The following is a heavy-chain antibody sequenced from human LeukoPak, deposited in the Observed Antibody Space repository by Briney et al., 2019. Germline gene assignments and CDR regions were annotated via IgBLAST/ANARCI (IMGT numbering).Heavy chain of an antibody. Sequence: GGSLRLSCAASGFTFNSYAMSWVRQAPGKGLEWVSAISGSGGSTYYADSVKGRFTISRDNAKNSLYLQMNSLRAEDTAVYYCARDLEYYYDSSGYYSGAFDIWGQGTMVTVSS. D-gene: IGHD3-22*01. V-gene: IGHV3-23*01. J-gene: IGHJ3*02. CDR2: ISGSGGST. CDR3: ARDLEYYYDSSGYYSGAFDI. CDR1: GFTFNSYA.